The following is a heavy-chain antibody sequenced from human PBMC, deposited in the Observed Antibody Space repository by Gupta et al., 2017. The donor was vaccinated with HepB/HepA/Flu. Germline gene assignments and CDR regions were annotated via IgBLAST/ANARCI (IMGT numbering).Heavy chain of an antibody. CDR1: GFTFSSYA. D-gene: IGHD4-17*01. J-gene: IGHJ4*02. Sequence: EVQLLESGGGLVQPGGSLRLSCAASGFTFSSYAMSWVRQAPGKGLEWVSAISGSGGSTYYADSVKGRFTISRDNSKNTLYLQVNSLRAEDTAVYYCAKADYGDYARFDYWGQGTLVTVSS. CDR2: ISGSGGST. CDR3: AKADYGDYARFDY. V-gene: IGHV3-23*01.